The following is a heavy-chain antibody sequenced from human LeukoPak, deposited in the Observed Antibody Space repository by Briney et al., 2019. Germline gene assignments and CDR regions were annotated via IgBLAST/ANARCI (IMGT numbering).Heavy chain of an antibody. CDR1: GFTFSSYG. J-gene: IGHJ4*02. CDR3: AKFNAPLDY. Sequence: GRSLRLSCAASGFTFSSYGMHWVRQAPGKGLEWVAVISYDGSNKYYADSVKGRFTISRDNSKNTLYLQMNSLRAEYTAVYYCAKFNAPLDYWGQGTLVTVSS. V-gene: IGHV3-30*18. CDR2: ISYDGSNK.